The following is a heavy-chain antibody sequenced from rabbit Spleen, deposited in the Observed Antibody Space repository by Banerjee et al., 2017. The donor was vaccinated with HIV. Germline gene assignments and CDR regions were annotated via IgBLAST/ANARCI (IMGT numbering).Heavy chain of an antibody. D-gene: IGHD7-1*01. V-gene: IGHV1S40*01. CDR3: ARDLVTAIGWNFAL. CDR1: GFSFSSSYW. Sequence: QSLEESGGDLVKPGASLTLTCTASGFSFSSSYWICWVRQAPGKGLEWITCINIATGKSVYASWVSGRFIMSRTSSTTVTLQMTSLTAADTATYFCARDLVTAIGWNFALWGPGTLVTVS. J-gene: IGHJ4*01. CDR2: INIATGKS.